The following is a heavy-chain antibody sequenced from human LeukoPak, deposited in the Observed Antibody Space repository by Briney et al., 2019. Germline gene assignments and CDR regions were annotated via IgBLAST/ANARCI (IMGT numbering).Heavy chain of an antibody. V-gene: IGHV4-39*01. CDR1: GDSISTTTSY. J-gene: IGHJ5*02. Sequence: KTSETLSLTCTVSGDSISTTTSYWGWIRQPPGKGLEWIGSVYYSGSTFYNPSLTSRVGIAVDTSKNQFSLKLTSVTAADTAIYYCARHVPDNWFDPWGQGSLVTVSS. CDR2: VYYSGST. D-gene: IGHD3-10*02. CDR3: ARHVPDNWFDP.